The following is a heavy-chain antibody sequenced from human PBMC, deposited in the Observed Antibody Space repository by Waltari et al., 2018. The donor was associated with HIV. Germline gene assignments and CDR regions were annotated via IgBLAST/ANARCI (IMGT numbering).Heavy chain of an antibody. CDR2: INHSGSI. CDR1: GGSFNGYY. V-gene: IGHV4-34*02. CDR3: ARGSWGSGMDV. J-gene: IGHJ6*02. Sequence: QVRLQQWGAGLLKPSETLSLTCAVYGGSFNGYYRSLIRQPPGKGLECIGEINHSGSIKYNPSLKSRVIISVDRYKNQFSLKLTSVTAADTALYYCARGSWGSGMDVWGRGTTVIVSS. D-gene: IGHD7-27*01.